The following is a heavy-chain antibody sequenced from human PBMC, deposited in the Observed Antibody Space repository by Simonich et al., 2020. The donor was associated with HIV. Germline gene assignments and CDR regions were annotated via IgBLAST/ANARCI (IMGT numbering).Heavy chain of an antibody. V-gene: IGHV4-34*01. D-gene: IGHD2-2*01. CDR3: ARGFYQRLYYFDY. Sequence: QVQLQQWGAGLLKPSETLSLTCAVYGGSFSGYYWIWIRQPPGTGLEWIGEINHSGSTNYNPSLKSRVTISVDPSKNQFSLKLSSVTAADTAVYYCARGFYQRLYYFDYWGQGTLVTVSS. CDR2: INHSGST. J-gene: IGHJ4*02. CDR1: GGSFSGYY.